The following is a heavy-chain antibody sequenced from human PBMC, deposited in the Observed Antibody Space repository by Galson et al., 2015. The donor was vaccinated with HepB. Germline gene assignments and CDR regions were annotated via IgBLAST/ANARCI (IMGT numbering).Heavy chain of an antibody. CDR2: ISGSIGNT. CDR1: GFTFSTYA. CDR3: AKSPRGGVPHLTWFDS. D-gene: IGHD3-10*01. J-gene: IGHJ5*01. V-gene: IGHV3-23*01. Sequence: SLRLSCAASGFTFSTYAMSWVRQAPGKGLEWVSAISGSIGNTYYADSVKGRFTISRDNSKNTLYQQMDSLRAEDTAVYYCAKSPRGGVPHLTWFDSWGQGTLVTVSS.